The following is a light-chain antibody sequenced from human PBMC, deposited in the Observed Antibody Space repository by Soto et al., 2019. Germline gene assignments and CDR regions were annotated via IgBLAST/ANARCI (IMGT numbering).Light chain of an antibody. V-gene: IGKV1-5*03. CDR1: QSISSW. CDR2: KAS. J-gene: IGKJ2*02. Sequence: DIQMTQSPSTLSASVGDRVTITCRASQSISSWLAWYQQKPGKAPKLLIYKASRLASGVPSRFSGSGSGTAFTLTISRVQPDDFVTYYCQQYNRYPCTFGQGTKLEIK. CDR3: QQYNRYPCT.